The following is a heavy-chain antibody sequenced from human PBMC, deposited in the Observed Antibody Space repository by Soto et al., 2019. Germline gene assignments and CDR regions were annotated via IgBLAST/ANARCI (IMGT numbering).Heavy chain of an antibody. D-gene: IGHD2-2*02. CDR1: GYTFTGYY. J-gene: IGHJ5*02. CDR2: INPNSGGT. CDR3: ARAPSPAAAIRFDP. Sequence: EASVKVSCKASGYTFTGYYMHWVRQAPGQGLEWMGWINPNSGGTNYAQKFQGWVTMTRDTSISTAYMELSRLRSDDTAVYYCARAPSPAAAIRFDPWGQGTLVTVSS. V-gene: IGHV1-2*04.